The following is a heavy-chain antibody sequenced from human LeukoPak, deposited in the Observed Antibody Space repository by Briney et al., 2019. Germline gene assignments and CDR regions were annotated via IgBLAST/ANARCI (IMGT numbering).Heavy chain of an antibody. CDR3: ARYYYGSSGLDF. D-gene: IGHD3-22*01. Sequence: GGSLRLSCAASGFTFSNYWMYWVRQAPGKGLVCVARITNDGRSTSYADSVKGRFTISRDNAKNTLYLQMNSLTGEDTAVYYCARYYYGSSGLDFWGQGTLVTVSS. CDR2: ITNDGRST. CDR1: GFTFSNYW. J-gene: IGHJ4*02. V-gene: IGHV3-74*01.